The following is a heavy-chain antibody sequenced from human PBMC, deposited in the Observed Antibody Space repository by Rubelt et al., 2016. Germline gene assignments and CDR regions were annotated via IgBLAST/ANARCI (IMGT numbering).Heavy chain of an antibody. CDR1: GFTFSNYW. Sequence: GSLRLSCAASGFTFSNYWMSWVRQAPGKGLEWVANIKQDGSDKYYVDSVKGRFTISRDNSKNTLYLQLNSLRAEDTAIYYCAKYVLPVPAVHRGFDLWGRGTLVTVSS. D-gene: IGHD2-2*01. CDR3: AKYVLPVPAVHRGFDL. J-gene: IGHJ2*01. CDR2: IKQDGSDK. V-gene: IGHV3-7*03.